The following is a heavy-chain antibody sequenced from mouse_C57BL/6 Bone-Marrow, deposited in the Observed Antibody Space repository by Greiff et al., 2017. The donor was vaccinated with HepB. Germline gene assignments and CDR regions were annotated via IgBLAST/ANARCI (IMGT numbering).Heavy chain of an antibody. Sequence: QVQLKQSGAELVKPGASVKISCKASGYAFSSYWMNWVKQRPGKGLEWIGQIYPGDGDTNYNGKFKGKATLTADKSSSTAYMQLSSLTSEDSAVYYCARWDSYVWYFDVWGTGTTVTVSS. CDR3: ARWDSYVWYFDV. D-gene: IGHD3-3*01. V-gene: IGHV1-80*01. CDR2: IYPGDGDT. J-gene: IGHJ1*03. CDR1: GYAFSSYW.